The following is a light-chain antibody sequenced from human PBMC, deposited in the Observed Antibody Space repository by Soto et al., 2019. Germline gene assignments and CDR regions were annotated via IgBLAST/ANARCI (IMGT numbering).Light chain of an antibody. CDR1: SSNIGSNT. J-gene: IGLJ3*02. Sequence: QSVLTQPPSASGTPGQRVTISCSGSSSNIGSNTVNCYQQLPGTAPKLLIYRNNQRPSGVPDRFSGSKSGTSASLAISGLQSEDEADYYCAAWDDSLNGWVFGGGTKLTVL. CDR2: RNN. CDR3: AAWDDSLNGWV. V-gene: IGLV1-44*01.